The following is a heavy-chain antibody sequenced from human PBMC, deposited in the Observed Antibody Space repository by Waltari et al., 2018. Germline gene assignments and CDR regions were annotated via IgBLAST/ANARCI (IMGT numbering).Heavy chain of an antibody. D-gene: IGHD5-18*01. Sequence: QVQLQESGPGLVKPSQTLSLPCTVSGGPISSSNYYWSCIRQPPGKGLGWIGFIYSSGTTYYSPSLRSRVIISVDTSKNQFSLKLNSVTAADTAVYYCAVPLTRYGSFDHWGQGTLVTVSS. CDR3: AVPLTRYGSFDH. CDR1: GGPISSSNYY. J-gene: IGHJ4*02. V-gene: IGHV4-31*03. CDR2: IYSSGTT.